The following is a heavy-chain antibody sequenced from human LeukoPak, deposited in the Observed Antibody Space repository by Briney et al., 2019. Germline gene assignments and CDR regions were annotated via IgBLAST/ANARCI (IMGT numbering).Heavy chain of an antibody. D-gene: IGHD5-18*01. CDR2: INHSGST. V-gene: IGHV4-34*01. CDR3: ARVGPDTAMWDQPFDY. CDR1: GGSFSGYY. Sequence: PSETLSLTCAVYGGSFSGYYWSWIRQPPGKGLEWIGEINHSGSTNYNPSLKSRVTISVDTSKNQFSLKLSSVTAADTAVYYCARVGPDTAMWDQPFDYWGQGTLVTVSS. J-gene: IGHJ4*02.